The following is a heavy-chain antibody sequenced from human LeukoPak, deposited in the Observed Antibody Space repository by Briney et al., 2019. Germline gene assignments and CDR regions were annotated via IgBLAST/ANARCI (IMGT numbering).Heavy chain of an antibody. CDR1: GFTFDDYA. V-gene: IGHV3-9*01. D-gene: IGHD3-22*01. CDR2: ITWNRDNI. CDR3: AKDLSSAMTSALVLDV. Sequence: PGGSLRLSCAASGFTFDDYAMHWVRQAPGKGLEWVSGITWNRDNIGYGDSVKGRFTISRDNVKNVLYLQMTSLRPEDTALYYCAKDLSSAMTSALVLDVWGQGTTVSVSS. J-gene: IGHJ6*02.